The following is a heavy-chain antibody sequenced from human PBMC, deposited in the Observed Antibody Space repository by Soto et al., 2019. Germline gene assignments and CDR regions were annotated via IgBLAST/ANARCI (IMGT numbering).Heavy chain of an antibody. V-gene: IGHV4-31*03. Sequence: LSLTCTVSGGSISSGGYYWSWIRQHPGKGLEWIGYIYYSGSTYYNPSLKSRVTISVDTSKNQFSLKLSSVTAADTAVYYCARDTVTTRNNWFDPWGQGTLVTVSS. CDR1: GGSISSGGYY. CDR2: IYYSGST. D-gene: IGHD4-17*01. CDR3: ARDTVTTRNNWFDP. J-gene: IGHJ5*02.